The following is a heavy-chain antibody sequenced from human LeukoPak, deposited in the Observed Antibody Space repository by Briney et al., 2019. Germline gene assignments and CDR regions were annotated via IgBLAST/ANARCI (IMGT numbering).Heavy chain of an antibody. J-gene: IGHJ4*02. CDR1: GGTFSSYA. CDR3: AREESTMIVVVGSLGY. Sequence: AASVKVSCKASGGTFSSYAISWVRQAPGQGLEWMGRIIPILGIANYAQKFQGRVTITADKSTSTAYMELSSLRSEDTAVYYCAREESTMIVVVGSLGYWGQGTLVTVSS. CDR2: IIPILGIA. V-gene: IGHV1-69*04. D-gene: IGHD3-22*01.